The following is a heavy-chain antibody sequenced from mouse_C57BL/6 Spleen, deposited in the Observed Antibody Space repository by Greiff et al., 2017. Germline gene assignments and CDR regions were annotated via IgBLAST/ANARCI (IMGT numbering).Heavy chain of an antibody. V-gene: IGHV1-80*01. CDR3: AREITTVVADY. CDR1: GYAFSSYW. D-gene: IGHD1-1*01. Sequence: VKLMESGAELVKPGASVKISCKASGYAFSSYWMNWVKQRPGKGLEWIGQIYPGDGDTNYNGKFKGKATLTADKSSSTAYMQLSSLTSEDSAVYFCAREITTVVADYWGQGTTLTVSS. J-gene: IGHJ2*01. CDR2: IYPGDGDT.